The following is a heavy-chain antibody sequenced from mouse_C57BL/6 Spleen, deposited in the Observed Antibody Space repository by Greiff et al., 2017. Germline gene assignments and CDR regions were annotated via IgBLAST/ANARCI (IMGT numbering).Heavy chain of an antibody. D-gene: IGHD2-2*01. CDR1: GYSITSGYY. Sequence: EVKLMESGPGLVKPSQSLSLTCSVTGYSITSGYYWNWIRQFPGNKLEWMGYISYDGSNNYNPSLKNRISITRDTSKNQFFLKLNSVTTEDTATYYCARVGYGYDDEGPLDYWGQGTTLTVSS. J-gene: IGHJ2*01. CDR2: ISYDGSN. V-gene: IGHV3-6*01. CDR3: ARVGYGYDDEGPLDY.